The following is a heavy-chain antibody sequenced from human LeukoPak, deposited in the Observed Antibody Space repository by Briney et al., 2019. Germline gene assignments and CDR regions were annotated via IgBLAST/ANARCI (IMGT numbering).Heavy chain of an antibody. CDR3: AKGHNYYFDY. Sequence: GGSLRLSCAASGFTFTNAWMNWVRQAPGKGLEWVSTLNNNGGGTFYADSVKGRFTISRDTSKDTLFLQMNNLRAEDTAIYYCAKGHNYYFDYWGQGALVTVSS. J-gene: IGHJ4*02. CDR1: GFTFTNAW. V-gene: IGHV3-23*01. CDR2: LNNNGGGT. D-gene: IGHD5-24*01.